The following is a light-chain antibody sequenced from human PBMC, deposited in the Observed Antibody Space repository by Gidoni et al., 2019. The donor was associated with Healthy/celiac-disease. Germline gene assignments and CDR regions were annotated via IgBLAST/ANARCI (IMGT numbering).Light chain of an antibody. V-gene: IGKV2-28*01. CDR3: MQALQTPIT. CDR2: LGS. CDR1: QSLLHSNGYNY. J-gene: IGKJ5*01. Sequence: DIVTTPSPPSSPATAGEPASISCRSRQSLLHSNGYNYLNWYLQKPRQSPQLLIYLGSNRASGVPDRFSGSGSDTGFTLKISRVEAKDVGVYYCMQALQTPITFGHGTRLEIK.